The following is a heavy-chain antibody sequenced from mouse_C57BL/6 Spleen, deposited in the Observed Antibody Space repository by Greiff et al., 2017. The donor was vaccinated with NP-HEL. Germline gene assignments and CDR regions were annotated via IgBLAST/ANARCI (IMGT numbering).Heavy chain of an antibody. CDR2: IDPSDSYT. Sequence: QVQLQQPGAELVKPGASVKLSCKASGYTFTSYWMQWVKQRPGQGLEWIGEIDPSDSYTNYNQKFKGKATLTVDTSSSTAYMQLSSLTSEDSAVYYCARLGGTMDYWGQGTSVTVSS. J-gene: IGHJ4*01. CDR3: ARLGGTMDY. V-gene: IGHV1-50*01. CDR1: GYTFTSYW. D-gene: IGHD4-1*01.